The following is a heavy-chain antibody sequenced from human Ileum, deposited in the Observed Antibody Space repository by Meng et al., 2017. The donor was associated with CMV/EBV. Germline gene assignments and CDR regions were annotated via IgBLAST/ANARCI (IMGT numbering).Heavy chain of an antibody. CDR2: ISSSGSTI. J-gene: IGHJ6*02. V-gene: IGHV3-48*03. D-gene: IGHD3-3*01. CDR1: RFTFSSYE. CDR3: ARDRLGSYDFWSGLRAYYYYYYGMDV. Sequence: GGSLRLSCAASRFTFSSYEMNWVRQAPGKGLEWVSYISSSGSTIYYADSVKGRFTISRDNAKNSLYLQMNSLRAEDTAVYYCARDRLGSYDFWSGLRAYYYYYYGMDVWGQGTTVTVSS.